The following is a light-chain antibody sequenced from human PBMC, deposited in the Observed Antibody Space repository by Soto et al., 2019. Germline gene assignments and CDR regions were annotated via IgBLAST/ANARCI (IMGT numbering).Light chain of an antibody. V-gene: IGKV3-11*01. Sequence: EIVLTQSPATLSLSPGERATLSCRASQSVGTYFAWYQQKPGQAPRLLIYDSSNRATGIPARFSGSGSGTDFTLTISSLEPEDFAVYYCQQRSDWPSTFGGGTRWIS. CDR3: QQRSDWPST. CDR1: QSVGTY. J-gene: IGKJ4*01. CDR2: DSS.